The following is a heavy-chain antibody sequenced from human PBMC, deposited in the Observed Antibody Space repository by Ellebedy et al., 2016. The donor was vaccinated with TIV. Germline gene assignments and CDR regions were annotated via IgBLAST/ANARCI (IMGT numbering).Heavy chain of an antibody. CDR1: GFTFSSYA. J-gene: IGHJ4*02. V-gene: IGHV3-30-3*01. CDR2: ISYDGSNK. D-gene: IGHD1-26*01. Sequence: GESLKISCAASGFTFSSYAMHWVRQAPGKGLEWVAVISYDGSNKYYADSVKGRFTISRDNSKNTLYLQMNSLRAEDTAVYYCARVEWELLLPDYWGQGTLVTVSS. CDR3: ARVEWELLLPDY.